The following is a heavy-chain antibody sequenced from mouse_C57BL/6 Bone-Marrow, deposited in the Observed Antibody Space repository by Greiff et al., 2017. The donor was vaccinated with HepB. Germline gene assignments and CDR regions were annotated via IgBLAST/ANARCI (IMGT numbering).Heavy chain of an antibody. Sequence: EVQLQESGGGLVKPGGSLKLSCAASGFTFSDYGMHWVRQAPEKGLEWVAYISSGSSTIYYADTVKGRFTISRDNAKNTLFLQMTSLRSEDTAMYYCARRDYYKGYFDYWGQGTTLTVSS. CDR3: ARRDYYKGYFDY. J-gene: IGHJ2*01. CDR1: GFTFSDYG. V-gene: IGHV5-17*01. D-gene: IGHD1-1*01. CDR2: ISSGSSTI.